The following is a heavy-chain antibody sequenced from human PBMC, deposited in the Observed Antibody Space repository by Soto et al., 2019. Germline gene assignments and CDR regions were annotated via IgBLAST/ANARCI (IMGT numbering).Heavy chain of an antibody. V-gene: IGHV3-74*01. Sequence: EVQLVESGGGVVQPGGSLRLSGAASGFTFSSDWMHWVRQAPGKGLVWVSRINGDGTNTDYADSVKGRFTISRDNPKNTLYLQMNSLRAEDAAVYYCVRSYGDPPGWGQGTLVTVSS. J-gene: IGHJ4*02. CDR2: INGDGTNT. CDR1: GFTFSSDW. CDR3: VRSYGDPPG. D-gene: IGHD4-17*01.